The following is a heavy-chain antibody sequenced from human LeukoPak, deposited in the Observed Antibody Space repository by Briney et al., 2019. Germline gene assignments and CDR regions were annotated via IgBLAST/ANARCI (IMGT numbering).Heavy chain of an antibody. D-gene: IGHD3-10*01. V-gene: IGHV3-7*01. CDR1: GFTFSSYW. CDR2: IKQDGSEK. CDR3: ARAEAYGSGIAHPDDKDYFDY. J-gene: IGHJ4*02. Sequence: GGSLRLSCAASGFTFSSYWMTWVRQAPGKGLEWVANIKQDGSEKYYVDSVKGRFTISRDSAKSSLSLHMNSLRAEDTAVYYCARAEAYGSGIAHPDDKDYFDYWGQGTLVTVSS.